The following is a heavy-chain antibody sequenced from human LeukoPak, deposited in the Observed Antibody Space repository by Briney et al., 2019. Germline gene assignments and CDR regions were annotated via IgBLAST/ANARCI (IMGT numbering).Heavy chain of an antibody. J-gene: IGHJ4*02. CDR1: GFTFSSYA. V-gene: IGHV3-23*01. Sequence: PGGSLRLSCAASGFTFSSYAMSWVRQAPGKGLEWVSAISGSGGSTYYADSVKGRFTISRDNSKNSLYLQMNSLRTEDTALCYCAKGYFDRFPDYWGQGTLVTVSS. D-gene: IGHD3-9*01. CDR2: ISGSGGST. CDR3: AKGYFDRFPDY.